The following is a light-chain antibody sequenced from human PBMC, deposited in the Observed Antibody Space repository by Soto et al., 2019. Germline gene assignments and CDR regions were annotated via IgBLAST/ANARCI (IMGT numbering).Light chain of an antibody. CDR1: QSVSSSY. CDR2: GAS. V-gene: IGKV3-20*01. J-gene: IGKJ5*01. CDR3: QQYGSSPT. Sequence: EILLTQSPGTLSLSPGERATLSCRASQSVSSSYLAWYQQKPGQAPRLLIYGASSRATGIPDRFSGSGSGTGFTLTISRLEPEDFAVFYCQQYGSSPTFGEGTRLEIK.